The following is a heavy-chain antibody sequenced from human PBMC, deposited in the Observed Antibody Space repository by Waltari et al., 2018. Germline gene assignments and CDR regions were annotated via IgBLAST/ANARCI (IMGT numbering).Heavy chain of an antibody. CDR2: IIPILGIA. D-gene: IGHD6-19*01. J-gene: IGHJ6*02. V-gene: IGHV1-69*02. CDR3: ARGPHSSGWGDYYYYGMDV. Sequence: QVQLVQSGAEVKKPGSSVKVSCKASGGTFSSYTISWVRRAPGQGLEWMGRIIPILGIANYAQKFQGRVTITADKSTSTAYMELSSLRSEDTAVYYCARGPHSSGWGDYYYYGMDVWGQGTTVTVSS. CDR1: GGTFSSYT.